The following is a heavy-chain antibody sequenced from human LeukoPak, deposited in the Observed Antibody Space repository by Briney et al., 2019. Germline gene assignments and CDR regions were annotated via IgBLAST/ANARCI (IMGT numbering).Heavy chain of an antibody. CDR3: ARSTLPRDAFDI. CDR2: IYYSGST. V-gene: IGHV4-59*01. D-gene: IGHD2-15*01. CDR1: GGSISSYY. J-gene: IGHJ3*02. Sequence: SETLSLTCTVSGGSISSYYWSWIRQPPGKGLEWIGYIYYSGSTNYNPSLKSRVTISVDTSKNQFSLKLSSVTAAATAVYYCARSTLPRDAFDIWGQGTMVIVSS.